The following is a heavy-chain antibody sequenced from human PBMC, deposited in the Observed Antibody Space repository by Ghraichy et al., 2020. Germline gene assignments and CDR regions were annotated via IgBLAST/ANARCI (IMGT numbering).Heavy chain of an antibody. CDR2: MNPNSGNT. J-gene: IGHJ6*02. D-gene: IGHD4-23*01. CDR3: ARDYCGNSGLYHYYYGMDV. V-gene: IGHV1-8*01. Sequence: ASVKVSCKASGYTFTSYDINWVRQATGQGLEWMGWMNPNSGNTGYAQKFQGRVTMTRNTSISTAYMELSSLRSEDTAVYYCARDYCGNSGLYHYYYGMDVWGQGTTLTVSS. CDR1: GYTFTSYD.